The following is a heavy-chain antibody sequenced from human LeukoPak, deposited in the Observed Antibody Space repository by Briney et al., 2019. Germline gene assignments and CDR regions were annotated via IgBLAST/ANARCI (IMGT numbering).Heavy chain of an antibody. J-gene: IGHJ6*02. Sequence: PGGSLRLSCAASGFTFSSYWMSWARQAPGKGLEWVANIKQDGSEKTYVDSVKGRFTISRDNAKNSLYLQMNSLRAEDTAVYYCARDRWAILTGSENYYFYGMDVWGQGTTVTVSS. D-gene: IGHD3-9*01. CDR3: ARDRWAILTGSENYYFYGMDV. CDR2: IKQDGSEK. CDR1: GFTFSSYW. V-gene: IGHV3-7*01.